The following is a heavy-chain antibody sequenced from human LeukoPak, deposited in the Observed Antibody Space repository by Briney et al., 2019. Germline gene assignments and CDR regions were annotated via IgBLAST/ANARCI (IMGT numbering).Heavy chain of an antibody. D-gene: IGHD3-10*01. CDR3: ARYGGGFD. CDR1: GFTFDDYA. J-gene: IGHJ4*02. V-gene: IGHV3-9*01. CDR2: ISWNSGSI. Sequence: GRSLRLSCAASGFTFDDYAMHWVRQAPGKGLEWVSGISWNSGSIGYADSVKGRFTISRDNAKNTLYLQMNSLRAEDTAEYYCARYGGGFDWGQGTLVTVSP.